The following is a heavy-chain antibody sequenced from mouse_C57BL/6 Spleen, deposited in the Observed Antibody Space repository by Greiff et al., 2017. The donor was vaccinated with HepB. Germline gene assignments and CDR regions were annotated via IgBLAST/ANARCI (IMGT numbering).Heavy chain of an antibody. CDR1: GYTFTSYW. Sequence: QVHVKQPGAELVKPGASVKLSCKASGYTFTSYWMHWVKQRPGQGLEWIGMIHPNSGSTNYNEKFKSKATLTVDKSSSTAYMQLSSLTSEDSAVYYCARSRPAQATGFAYWGQGTLVTVSA. J-gene: IGHJ3*01. D-gene: IGHD3-2*02. CDR3: ARSRPAQATGFAY. CDR2: IHPNSGST. V-gene: IGHV1-64*01.